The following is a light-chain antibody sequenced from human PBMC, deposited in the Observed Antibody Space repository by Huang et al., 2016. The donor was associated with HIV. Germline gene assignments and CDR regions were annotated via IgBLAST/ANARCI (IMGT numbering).Light chain of an antibody. CDR3: QQSYSSHT. CDR2: GAS. CDR1: RSINSH. Sequence: DIQMTQSPSSLSASVGDTVTITCRARRSINSHLNWYPQRPGRAPTLLIFGASNLQSGGPSSFRGSGSATDYTLRISSLQPEDFATYFCQQSYSSHTFGQGTRLEIK. J-gene: IGKJ5*01. V-gene: IGKV1-39*01.